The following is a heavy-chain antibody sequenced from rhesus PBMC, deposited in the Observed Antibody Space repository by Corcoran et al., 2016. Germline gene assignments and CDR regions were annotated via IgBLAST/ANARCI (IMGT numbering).Heavy chain of an antibody. J-gene: IGHJ3*01. CDR3: ARDQRVQFFVGAFDF. CDR1: GGSIRTNY. CDR2: IYGSSGST. V-gene: IGHV4-160*01. Sequence: HVQLQESGPGLVKPSETLSLTCAVSGGSIRTNYWSWIRQHHGQGLEWIGYIYGSSGSTYYNPSLKRRVTISTDTSKNQFSLKLSSVTAAETAVYYCARDQRVQFFVGAFDFWGQGLRFTVSS. D-gene: IGHD5-24*01.